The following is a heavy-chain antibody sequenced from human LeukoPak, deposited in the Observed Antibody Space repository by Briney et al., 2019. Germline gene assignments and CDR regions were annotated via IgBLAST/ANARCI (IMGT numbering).Heavy chain of an antibody. CDR3: ARDPAWMGLRLGELVGGALN. Sequence: GGSLRLSCAASGFTFSSYGMHWVRQAPGKGLEWVAVIWYDGSNKYYADSVKGRFTISRDNSKNTLYLQMNSLRAEDTAVYYCARDPAWMGLRLGELVGGALNWGQETLVTVSS. CDR2: IWYDGSNK. J-gene: IGHJ4*02. V-gene: IGHV3-33*01. D-gene: IGHD3-16*01. CDR1: GFTFSSYG.